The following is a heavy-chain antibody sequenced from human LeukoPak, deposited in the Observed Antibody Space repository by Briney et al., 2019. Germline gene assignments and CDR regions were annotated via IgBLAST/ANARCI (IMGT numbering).Heavy chain of an antibody. CDR2: IRYDGSKK. D-gene: IGHD2-21*01. J-gene: IGHJ5*02. CDR3: AKAVGEGRINWFDP. Sequence: GGSLRLSCAASGFTFSSYGMHWVRQAPGKGLEWVAFIRYDGSKKYYADSVKGRFTISRDNSKNTLYLQMNSLRAEDTAVYYCAKAVGEGRINWFDPWGQGTLVTVSS. V-gene: IGHV3-30*02. CDR1: GFTFSSYG.